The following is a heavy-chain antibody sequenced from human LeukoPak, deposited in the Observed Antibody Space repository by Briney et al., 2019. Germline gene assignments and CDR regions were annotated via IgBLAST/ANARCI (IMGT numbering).Heavy chain of an antibody. Sequence: SGGSLRLSCAASGFTFSNYAMSWVRQAPGKGLEWVSTISNSGAGTYYADSVKGRFTISRDNSKDTLYLQMNSLRAEDTAIYYCARVAGTKCFDYWGQGTLVTVSS. CDR2: ISNSGAGT. V-gene: IGHV3-23*01. CDR3: ARVAGTKCFDY. D-gene: IGHD6-19*01. CDR1: GFTFSNYA. J-gene: IGHJ4*02.